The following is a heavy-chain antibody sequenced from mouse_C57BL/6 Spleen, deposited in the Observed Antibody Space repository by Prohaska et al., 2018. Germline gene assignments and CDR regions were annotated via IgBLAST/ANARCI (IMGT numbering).Heavy chain of an antibody. CDR3: ARRGMVTAYYFDY. J-gene: IGHJ2*01. CDR2: ISSGGSYT. Sequence: LEWVATISSGGSYTYYPDSVKGRFTISRDNAKNTLYLQMSSLKSEDTAMYYCARRGMVTAYYFDYWGQGTTLTVSS. V-gene: IGHV5-6*02. D-gene: IGHD2-2*01.